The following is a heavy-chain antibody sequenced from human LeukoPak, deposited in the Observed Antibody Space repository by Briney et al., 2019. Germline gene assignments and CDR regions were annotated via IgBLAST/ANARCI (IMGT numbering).Heavy chain of an antibody. CDR1: GFPFNAYW. Sequence: GGSLRLSCAASGFPFNAYWMSWVRQAPGKGLEWVANINEDGSYKFHADSVKGRLTISRDNSKNSLYLQMSSLRADDTAVYYCARDATRGGDNDYWGQGTRVIVSS. V-gene: IGHV3-7*01. CDR3: ARDATRGGDNDY. J-gene: IGHJ4*02. CDR2: INEDGSYK. D-gene: IGHD2-21*02.